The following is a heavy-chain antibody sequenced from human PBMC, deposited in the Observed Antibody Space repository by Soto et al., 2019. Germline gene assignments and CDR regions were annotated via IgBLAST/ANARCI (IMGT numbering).Heavy chain of an antibody. V-gene: IGHV4-59*02. Sequence: SETLSLSCTVSDGSVTRYWWSWFRQPPGKGLEWIGCIDYNGRAHYNPSLTSRVTMSLDTSNNHFSLKLSSVTTTDTAVYYCARGPDHSKVGYWGQGTLVTVS. J-gene: IGHJ4*02. D-gene: IGHD4-4*01. CDR1: DGSVTRYW. CDR2: IDYNGRA. CDR3: ARGPDHSKVGY.